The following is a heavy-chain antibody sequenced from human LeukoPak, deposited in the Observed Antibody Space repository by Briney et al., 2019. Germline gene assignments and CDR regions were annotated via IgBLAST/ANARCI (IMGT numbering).Heavy chain of an antibody. J-gene: IGHJ2*01. Sequence: SETLSLTCTVSGGSISSYHWSWIRQPPGKGLEWIGFFYYSGSTNYNPSLKSRVTISVDTSKNQFSLKLSSVTAADTAVYYCARPTGVGWSGYNYWYFDLWGRGTLVTVSS. V-gene: IGHV4-59*01. CDR1: GGSISSYH. D-gene: IGHD3-3*01. CDR2: FYYSGST. CDR3: ARPTGVGWSGYNYWYFDL.